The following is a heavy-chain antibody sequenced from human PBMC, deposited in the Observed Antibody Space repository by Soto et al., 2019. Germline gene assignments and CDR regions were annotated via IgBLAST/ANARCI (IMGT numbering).Heavy chain of an antibody. CDR2: INHSGST. CDR3: ARGQYTPILAV. J-gene: IGHJ6*02. V-gene: IGHV4-34*01. Sequence: SETLSLTCAVYGGSFSGYYWSWIRQPPGKGLEWIGEINHSGSTNYNPSLKSRVTISVDTSKNQFSLKLSSVTAADTAVYYCARGQYTPILAVWGQGTTVTVSS. D-gene: IGHD2-2*02. CDR1: GGSFSGYY.